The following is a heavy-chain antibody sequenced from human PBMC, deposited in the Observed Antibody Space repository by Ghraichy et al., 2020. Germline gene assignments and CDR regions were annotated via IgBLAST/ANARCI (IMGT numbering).Heavy chain of an antibody. CDR3: AKDRGGDCYPLCAFDI. J-gene: IGHJ3*02. D-gene: IGHD2-21*02. CDR2: ISGSGGTT. CDR1: GFTFSNYA. V-gene: IGHV3-23*01. Sequence: GVSLRLSCAASGFTFSNYAMTWVRQAPGKGLEWVSTISGSGGTTYYADSVKGRFTISRDNSKNALYLQMSSLRAEDTAIFYCAKDRGGDCYPLCAFDIWGQGTMVTVSS.